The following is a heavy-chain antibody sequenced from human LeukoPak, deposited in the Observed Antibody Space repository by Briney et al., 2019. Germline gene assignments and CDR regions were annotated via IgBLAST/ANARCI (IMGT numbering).Heavy chain of an antibody. J-gene: IGHJ6*03. CDR2: IYYSGST. CDR1: GGSISSYY. D-gene: IGHD2-8*01. Sequence: SETLSLTCTVSGGSISSYYWSWIRQPPGKGLEWIGYIYYSGSTYYNPSLKSRVTISVDTSKNQVSLKLSSVTAADTAVYYCARLGYCSNGVCYRGYYYYYMDVWGKGTTVTVSS. V-gene: IGHV4-59*01. CDR3: ARLGYCSNGVCYRGYYYYYMDV.